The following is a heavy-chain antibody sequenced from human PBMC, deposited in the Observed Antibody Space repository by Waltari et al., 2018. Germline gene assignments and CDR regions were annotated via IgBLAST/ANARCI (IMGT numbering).Heavy chain of an antibody. CDR3: AREKTGGSGSYYIPPSPFSYYYGMDV. Sequence: QVQLVQSGAEVKKPGSSVKVSCKASGGTFSSYAISWVRQAPGQGLEWMGRIIPIFGTANYAQKFQGRVTITADKSTSTAYMELSSLRSEDTAVYYCAREKTGGSGSYYIPPSPFSYYYGMDVWGQGTTVTVSS. CDR1: GGTFSSYA. CDR2: IIPIFGTA. D-gene: IGHD3-10*01. V-gene: IGHV1-69*08. J-gene: IGHJ6*02.